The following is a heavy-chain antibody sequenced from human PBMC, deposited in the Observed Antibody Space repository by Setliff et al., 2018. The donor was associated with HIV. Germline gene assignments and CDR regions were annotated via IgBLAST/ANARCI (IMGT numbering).Heavy chain of an antibody. CDR3: ATDQNVRPRYYGMDV. J-gene: IGHJ6*02. CDR2: ADYGGNA. CDR1: GGSISNSNYF. D-gene: IGHD2-15*01. V-gene: IGHV4-39*02. Sequence: PSETLSLTCTVSGGSISNSNYFWDWIRQPPGKGLEWIGSAGSADYGGNAYYNPSLKSRVTLSRDISKNTVYLQMNRLRAEDTAVYFCATDQNVRPRYYGMDVWGRGTTVTVSS.